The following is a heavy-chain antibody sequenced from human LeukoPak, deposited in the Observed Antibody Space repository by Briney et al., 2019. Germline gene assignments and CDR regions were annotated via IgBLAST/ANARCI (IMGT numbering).Heavy chain of an antibody. D-gene: IGHD4-11*01. CDR3: ARVKTGYSNHYYYYGMDV. V-gene: IGHV3-74*03. CDR2: INNDGRTT. CDR1: GFTVSTCY. Sequence: GGSLRLSCAASGFTVSTCYMSWVRQAPGKRLVWVSRINNDGRTTTYADSVKGRFTISRDNAKNTLYLQMNILRTEDTAVYYCARVKTGYSNHYYYYGMDVWGQGTTVTVSS. J-gene: IGHJ6*02.